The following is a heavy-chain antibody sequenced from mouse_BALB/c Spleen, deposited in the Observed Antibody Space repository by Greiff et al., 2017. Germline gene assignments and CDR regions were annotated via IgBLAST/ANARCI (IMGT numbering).Heavy chain of an antibody. CDR2: ISNGGGST. V-gene: IGHV5-12-2*01. J-gene: IGHJ3*01. CDR3: ARGEDGYYGFAY. CDR1: GFTFSSYT. D-gene: IGHD2-3*01. Sequence: EVHLVESGGGLVQPGGSLKLSCAASGFTFSSYTMSWVRQTPEKRLEWVAYISNGGGSTYYPDTVKGRFTISRDNAKNTLYLQMSSLKSEDTAMYYCARGEDGYYGFAYWGQGTLVTVSA.